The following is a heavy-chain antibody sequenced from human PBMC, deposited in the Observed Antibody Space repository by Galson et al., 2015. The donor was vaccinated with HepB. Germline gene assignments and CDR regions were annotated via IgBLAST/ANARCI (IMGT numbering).Heavy chain of an antibody. Sequence: SLRLSCAASGFTFSSYSMNWVRQAPGKGLEWVSSISSSSSYIYYADSVKGRFTISRDNAKNSLYLQMNSLRAEDTAVYYCARDGAFGTMIVVVTLFDYWGQGTLVTVSS. CDR2: ISSSSSYI. V-gene: IGHV3-21*01. J-gene: IGHJ4*02. D-gene: IGHD3-22*01. CDR3: ARDGAFGTMIVVVTLFDY. CDR1: GFTFSSYS.